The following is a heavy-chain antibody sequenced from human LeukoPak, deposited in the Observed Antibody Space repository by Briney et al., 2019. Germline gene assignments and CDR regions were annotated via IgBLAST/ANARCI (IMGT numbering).Heavy chain of an antibody. D-gene: IGHD2-2*01. J-gene: IGHJ5*02. Sequence: GGSLRLSCAASGFTFSSYSMNWVRQAPGKGLEWVSSISSSSSYIYYADSVKGRFTISRDNAKNSLYLQMNSLRAEDTALYYCARDRYCSSTSCENNWFDPWGQGTLVTVSS. CDR3: ARDRYCSSTSCENNWFDP. CDR2: ISSSSSYI. V-gene: IGHV3-21*04. CDR1: GFTFSSYS.